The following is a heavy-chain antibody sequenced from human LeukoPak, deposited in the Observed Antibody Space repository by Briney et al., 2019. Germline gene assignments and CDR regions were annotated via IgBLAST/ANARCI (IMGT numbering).Heavy chain of an antibody. CDR2: ISWNSGII. CDR3: AKDGTGYRYYFDY. J-gene: IGHJ4*02. D-gene: IGHD6-13*01. CDR1: GFTFDDYA. Sequence: GGSLRLSRAASGFTFDDYAMHWVRQAPGKGLEWVSAISWNSGIIGYADSVKGRFTISRDNAKNSLYLQMNSLRAEDTAFYYCAKDGTGYRYYFDYWGQGTLVTVSS. V-gene: IGHV3-9*01.